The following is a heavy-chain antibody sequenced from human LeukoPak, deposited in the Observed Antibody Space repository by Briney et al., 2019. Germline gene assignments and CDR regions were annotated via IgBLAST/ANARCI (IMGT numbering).Heavy chain of an antibody. CDR3: ARLGYCGGDCSLRNNWFDP. V-gene: IGHV5-51*01. Sequence: GESLNISCKGSGYSFTSCWIGWVRQMPGKGLEWMGIIYPGDSDTRYSPSFQGQVTISADKSISTAYLQWSSLKASDTAMYYCARLGYCGGDCSLRNNWFDPWGQGTLVTVSS. CDR2: IYPGDSDT. J-gene: IGHJ5*02. CDR1: GYSFTSCW. D-gene: IGHD2-21*02.